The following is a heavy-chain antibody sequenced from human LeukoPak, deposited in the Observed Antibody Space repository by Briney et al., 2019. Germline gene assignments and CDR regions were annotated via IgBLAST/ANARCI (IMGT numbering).Heavy chain of an antibody. CDR1: GFTFSSYS. CDR3: ARDPDGGNSGAHYYYSMDV. D-gene: IGHD4-23*01. J-gene: IGHJ6*02. Sequence: GGSLRLSCATSGFTFSSYSMNWVRQALGKGLEWVSSISSGSSYIYYADSVKGRFTVSRDNAKNSLYLQMNSLRAEDTAVYYCARDPDGGNSGAHYYYSMDVWGQGTTVTVSS. V-gene: IGHV3-21*01. CDR2: ISSGSSYI.